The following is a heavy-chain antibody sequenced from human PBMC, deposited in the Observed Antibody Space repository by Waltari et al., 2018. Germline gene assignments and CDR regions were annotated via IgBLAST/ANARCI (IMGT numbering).Heavy chain of an antibody. CDR3: ARGARRTTVTTGWWYFDL. CDR1: GFTYSMYC. V-gene: IGHV3-74*01. Sequence: EVQLVESGGGFVQPGGSLRLSCAASGFTYSMYCMDWFRQAPGKGLVWVSRSNSDGSSTSYADSVKGRFTISKDNAKNTVYLQMNSLRAEDTAIYYCARGARRTTVTTGWWYFDLWGRGTLVTVSS. CDR2: SNSDGSST. J-gene: IGHJ2*01. D-gene: IGHD4-17*01.